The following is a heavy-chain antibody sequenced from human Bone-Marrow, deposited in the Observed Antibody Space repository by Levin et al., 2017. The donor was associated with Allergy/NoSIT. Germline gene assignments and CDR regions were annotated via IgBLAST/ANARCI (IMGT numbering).Heavy chain of an antibody. D-gene: IGHD1-26*01. J-gene: IGHJ4*02. CDR2: INPSAGTI. CDR3: AREEPNTCKFDF. V-gene: IGHV1-46*01. Sequence: ASVKVSCKASAYTFTSYFIHWVRQAPGQGLEWLGRINPSAGTIHYAQKFQGRVTMTRDTSTSTVYMELSTLRSEDTAIYFCAREEPNTCKFDFWGQGTLVTVSS. CDR1: AYTFTSYF.